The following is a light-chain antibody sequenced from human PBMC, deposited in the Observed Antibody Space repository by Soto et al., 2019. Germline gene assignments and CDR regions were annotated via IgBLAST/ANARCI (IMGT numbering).Light chain of an antibody. CDR1: QRISTW. CDR2: KTS. Sequence: MTQSASTLSAFLGDRVTITRRASQRISTWLAWYQHKPGKAPKLLIYKTSSLESGVPSRFSGSGSMTESTLTISSLQPDDFVCYYWQHSTRYPVIFRGGTKVDIK. CDR3: QHSTRYPVI. J-gene: IGKJ4*01. V-gene: IGKV1-5*03.